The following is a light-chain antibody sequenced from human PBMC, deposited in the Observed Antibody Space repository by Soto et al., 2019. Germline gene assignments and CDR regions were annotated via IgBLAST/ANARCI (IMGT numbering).Light chain of an antibody. V-gene: IGKV3D-15*01. Sequence: EKVVTASPAPRALSPGVRVTLSCRASQSVGNNLAWYQQRPGQPPRLLIYGASTRDTGVPTRFSGSGSGTEFTLTITSLQYAYFAAYSFQQYTNGAVGTVARGTKVDIK. CDR1: QSVGNN. CDR2: GAS. CDR3: QQYTNGAVGT. J-gene: IGKJ1*01.